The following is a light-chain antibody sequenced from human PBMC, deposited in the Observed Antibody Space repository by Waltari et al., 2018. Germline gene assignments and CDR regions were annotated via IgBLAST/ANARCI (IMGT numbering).Light chain of an antibody. CDR1: SSDVGGYNY. J-gene: IGLJ1*01. CDR2: DVS. CDR3: SSYTSSSTLV. V-gene: IGLV2-14*01. Sequence: QSALTQPASVSGSPGQSITISCTGTSSDVGGYNYVSWYQQHPGKAPKLMSYDVSKRPSVFSNRFPGSKSGNTAPRTISVLQAEEEADYYCSSYTSSSTLVFGTGTKVTVL.